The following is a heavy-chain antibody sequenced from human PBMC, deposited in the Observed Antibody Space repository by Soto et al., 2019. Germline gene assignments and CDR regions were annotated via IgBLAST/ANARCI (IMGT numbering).Heavy chain of an antibody. V-gene: IGHV3-30-3*01. CDR1: GFTFSSYA. CDR2: ISYDGSNK. CDR3: ARARKQLVLIDY. Sequence: QVQLVESGGGVVQPGRSLRLSCAASGFTFSSYAMHWVRQAPGKGLEWVAVISYDGSNKYYADSVKGRFTISRDNSKNTLYLQMNSLRAEDTAVYYCARARKQLVLIDYWGQGTLVTVSS. J-gene: IGHJ4*02. D-gene: IGHD6-6*01.